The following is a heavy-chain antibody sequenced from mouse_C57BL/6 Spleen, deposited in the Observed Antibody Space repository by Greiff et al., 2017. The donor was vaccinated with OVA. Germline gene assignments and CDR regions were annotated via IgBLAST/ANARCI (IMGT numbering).Heavy chain of an antibody. J-gene: IGHJ4*01. Sequence: QVQLQQSGAELVKPGASVKLSCKASGYTFTSYWMHWVKQRPGQGLEWIGMIHPNSGSTNYNEKFKSKATLTVDKSSSTAYMQLSSLTSEDSAVYYCARSGYYGTRAMDYWGQGTSVTVSS. CDR3: ARSGYYGTRAMDY. D-gene: IGHD1-1*01. V-gene: IGHV1-64*01. CDR1: GYTFTSYW. CDR2: IHPNSGST.